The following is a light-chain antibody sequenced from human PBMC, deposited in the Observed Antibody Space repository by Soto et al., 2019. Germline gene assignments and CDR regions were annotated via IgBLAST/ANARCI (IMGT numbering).Light chain of an antibody. V-gene: IGKV3-20*01. CDR3: QQYGSSLQFT. CDR2: DAS. J-gene: IGKJ3*01. Sequence: EIVLTQSPATLSLSPGERATLSCRASQSVSSYLAWYQQKPGQAPRLLIYDASSRATGIPDRFSGSGSGTDFTLTISRLEPEDFAVYYCQQYGSSLQFTFGPGTKVDIK. CDR1: QSVSSY.